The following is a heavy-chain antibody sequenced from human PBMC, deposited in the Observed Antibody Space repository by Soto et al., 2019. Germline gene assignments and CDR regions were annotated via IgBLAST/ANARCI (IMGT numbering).Heavy chain of an antibody. CDR2: IRSKANSYAT. J-gene: IGHJ4*02. D-gene: IGHD5-12*01. V-gene: IGHV3-73*01. Sequence: EVQLVESGGGLVQPGGSLKLSCAASGFIFSGSAIHWVRQASGKGLEWVGRIRSKANSYATAYAVSVKGRFTISRDDSKNTAYLQMNSLKTEDTAVYYCTTRGDGYNADYDYWGQGTLVTVSS. CDR1: GFIFSGSA. CDR3: TTRGDGYNADYDY.